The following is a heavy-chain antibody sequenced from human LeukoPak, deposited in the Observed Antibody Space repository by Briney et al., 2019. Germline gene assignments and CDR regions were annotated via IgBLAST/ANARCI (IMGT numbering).Heavy chain of an antibody. CDR3: AKEAENTYYYGSGPLYGMDV. CDR1: GXTFSRYA. Sequence: GGXXRLSXAXCGXTFSRYAIRWVGRAPGKGVEWVSAISGSGGSTSYPASLKGRFIISRDNSKNTLYLHMNSLRAEDTAVYYCAKEAENTYYYGSGPLYGMDVWGQGTTVTVSS. CDR2: ISGSGGST. J-gene: IGHJ6*02. D-gene: IGHD3-10*01. V-gene: IGHV3-23*01.